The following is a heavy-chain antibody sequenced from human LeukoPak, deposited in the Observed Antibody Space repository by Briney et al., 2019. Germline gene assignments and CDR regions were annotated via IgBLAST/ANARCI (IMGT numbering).Heavy chain of an antibody. J-gene: IGHJ3*02. D-gene: IGHD3-22*01. CDR2: ISSSIITI. Sequence: GGSLRLSCAASGFTFSSYSMNWGRQAPGKGQEWVSYISSSIITIYYADSGKGRFTISRDNAKNSLYMKMNSLRAEDTAVYYCASDITMIVVYDAFDIWGQGTMVTVSS. CDR1: GFTFSSYS. CDR3: ASDITMIVVYDAFDI. V-gene: IGHV3-48*04.